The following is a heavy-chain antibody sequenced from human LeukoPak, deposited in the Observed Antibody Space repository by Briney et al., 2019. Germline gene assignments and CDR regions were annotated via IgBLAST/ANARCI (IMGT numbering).Heavy chain of an antibody. CDR3: ASGYDYVWGSYRPGYAFDI. CDR1: GFTFSSYS. Sequence: GGSLRLSCAASGFTFSSYSMNWVRQAPGKGLEWVSAISGSGGSTYYADSVKGRFTISRDNSKNTLYLQMNSLRAEDTAVYYCASGYDYVWGSYRPGYAFDIWGQGTMVTVSS. J-gene: IGHJ3*02. CDR2: ISGSGGST. D-gene: IGHD3-16*02. V-gene: IGHV3-23*01.